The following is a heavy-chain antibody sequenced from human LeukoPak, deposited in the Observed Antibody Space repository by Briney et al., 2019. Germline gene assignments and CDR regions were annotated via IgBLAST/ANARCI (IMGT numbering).Heavy chain of an antibody. CDR1: GFTFSSYA. CDR3: AKSPHGVVVTALDY. CDR2: ISGSGGST. V-gene: IGHV3-23*01. D-gene: IGHD2-21*02. Sequence: QTGGSLRLSCAASGFTFSSYAMSWVRQAPGKGLEWVSAISGSGGSTYYADSVKGRFTISRDNSKNTLYLQMNSLRAEDTAVYYCAKSPHGVVVTALDYWGQGTLVTVSS. J-gene: IGHJ4*02.